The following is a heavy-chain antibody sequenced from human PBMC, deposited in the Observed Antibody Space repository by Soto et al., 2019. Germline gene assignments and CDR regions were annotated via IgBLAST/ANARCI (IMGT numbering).Heavy chain of an antibody. CDR3: ARVGLEADYDPFYYGMDV. CDR1: GGSISSYY. CDR2: IYYSGST. V-gene: IGHV4-59*01. J-gene: IGHJ6*02. D-gene: IGHD3-22*01. Sequence: SETLSLTCIVSGGSISSYYWSWIRQPPGKGLEWIGYIYYSGSTNYNPSLKSRVTISVDTSKNQFSLKLSSVTAADTAVYYCARVGLEADYDPFYYGMDVWGQGTTVTVSS.